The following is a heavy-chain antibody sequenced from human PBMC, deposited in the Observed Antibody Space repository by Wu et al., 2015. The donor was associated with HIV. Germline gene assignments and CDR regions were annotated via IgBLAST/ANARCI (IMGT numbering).Heavy chain of an antibody. CDR1: GYTLTELS. D-gene: IGHD6-13*01. J-gene: IGHJ4*02. Sequence: VTLVQSGAEVKKPGASAKVSCKVSGYTLTELSMHWVRQAPGKGLEWMGGFDPEDGETIYAQKFQGRVTMTEDTSTDTAYMELSSLRSEDTAVYYCATKRPGAAAGTPQYYFDYWGQGTLVTVSS. CDR2: FDPEDGET. CDR3: ATKRPGAAAGTPQYYFDY. V-gene: IGHV1-24*01.